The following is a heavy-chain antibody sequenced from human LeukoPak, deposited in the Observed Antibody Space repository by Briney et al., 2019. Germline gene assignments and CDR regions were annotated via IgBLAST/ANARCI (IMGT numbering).Heavy chain of an antibody. D-gene: IGHD1-26*01. CDR3: AKAVGATFEY. Sequence: PGGSLRLSCAASGFSFSSNAMNWVRQAPGKGLEWVSVISGSGGSTYYADSVKGRVTISRDNSKNTLYLQMNSLRAEDTAVYYCAKAVGATFEYWGQAALVIVSS. CDR2: ISGSGGST. CDR1: GFSFSSNA. V-gene: IGHV3-23*01. J-gene: IGHJ4*02.